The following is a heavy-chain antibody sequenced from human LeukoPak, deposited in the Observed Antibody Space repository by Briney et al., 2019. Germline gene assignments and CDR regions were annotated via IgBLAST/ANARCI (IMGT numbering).Heavy chain of an antibody. J-gene: IGHJ5*02. V-gene: IGHV4-59*01. CDR1: GGSISSYY. D-gene: IGHD3-22*01. CDR2: IYYSGST. CDR3: ARAYYYDTLGFDP. Sequence: SETLSLTCTVSGGSISSYYWSWIRQPPGKGLEWIGYIYYSGSTNYNPSLKSRVTISVDTSKNQFSLKLSSVTAADTAVYYCARAYYYDTLGFDPWGQGTLVTVSS.